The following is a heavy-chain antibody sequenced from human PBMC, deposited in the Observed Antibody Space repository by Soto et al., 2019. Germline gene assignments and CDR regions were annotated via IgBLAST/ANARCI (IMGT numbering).Heavy chain of an antibody. CDR3: ARRGQSRDGYNYDY. Sequence: ASVKVSCKASGYTFTGYYMHWVRQAPGQGLEWMGWINPNSGGTNYAQKFQGRVTMTRDTSISTAYMELSRLRSDDTAVYYCARRGQSRDGYNYDYWGQGTLVTVSS. CDR2: INPNSGGT. CDR1: GYTFTGYY. J-gene: IGHJ4*02. D-gene: IGHD5-12*01. V-gene: IGHV1-2*02.